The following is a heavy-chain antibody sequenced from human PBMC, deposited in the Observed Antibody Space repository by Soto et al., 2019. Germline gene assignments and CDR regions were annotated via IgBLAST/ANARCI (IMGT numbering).Heavy chain of an antibody. D-gene: IGHD4-17*01. CDR3: AKSPADYGDYVSYFDY. CDR1: GFTFSSYA. V-gene: IGHV3-23*01. J-gene: IGHJ4*02. Sequence: GGSLRLSCAASGFTFSSYAMSWVRQAPGKGLEWVSAISGSGGSTYYADSVKGRFTISRDNSKNTLYLQMNSLRAEDTAVYYCAKSPADYGDYVSYFDYWGQGTQVTVSS. CDR2: ISGSGGST.